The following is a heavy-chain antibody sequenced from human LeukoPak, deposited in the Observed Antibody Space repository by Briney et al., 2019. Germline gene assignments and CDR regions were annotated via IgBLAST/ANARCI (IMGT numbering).Heavy chain of an antibody. Sequence: HPGGSLRLSCAASRFTFSNYWMHWVRQAPGKGLVWVSRIHSDGSGTTYADSVKGRFTISRDNAKNTLYLQMNSLRAGDTAVYYCARAGDYGDYTTHYFDYWGQGTLVTVSS. V-gene: IGHV3-74*01. CDR3: ARAGDYGDYTTHYFDY. CDR1: RFTFSNYW. D-gene: IGHD4-17*01. CDR2: IHSDGSGT. J-gene: IGHJ4*02.